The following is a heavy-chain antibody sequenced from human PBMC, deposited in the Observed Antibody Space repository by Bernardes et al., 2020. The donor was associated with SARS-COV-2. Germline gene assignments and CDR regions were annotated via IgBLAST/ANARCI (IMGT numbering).Heavy chain of an antibody. CDR2: ISISGGST. CDR1: GFTFSISA. CDR3: AKPSSIEYSSSSSVYYYYGMDV. V-gene: IGHV3-23*01. Sequence: GGSLRLSCEVSGFTFSISAMSWVRQAPGKGLEWVSGISISGGSTYYADSVKGRFTISRDNSKNTLYMQMNSLRAEDTAIYYCAKPSSIEYSSSSSVYYYYGMDVWGQGTTVTVSS. J-gene: IGHJ6*02. D-gene: IGHD6-6*01.